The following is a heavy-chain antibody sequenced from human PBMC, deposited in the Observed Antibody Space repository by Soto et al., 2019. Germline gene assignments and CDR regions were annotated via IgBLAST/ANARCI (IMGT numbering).Heavy chain of an antibody. CDR1: CGSSSTYY. J-gene: IGHJ5*02. CDR2: IYYSGST. CDR3: ARGVIPPVTGGYWFDP. V-gene: IGHV4-59*01. Sequence: PSETLSLTCTVSCGSSSTYYWSWIRQPPGKGLEWIGYIYYSGSTNYNPSLKSRVTISVDTSKNQFSLKLTSVTAAGTAVYYCARGVIPPVTGGYWFDPWGQGTLVTVPQ. D-gene: IGHD2-2*01.